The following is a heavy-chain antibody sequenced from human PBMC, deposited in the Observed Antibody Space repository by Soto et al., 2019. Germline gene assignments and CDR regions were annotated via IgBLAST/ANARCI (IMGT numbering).Heavy chain of an antibody. J-gene: IGHJ4*02. CDR3: ARIGSYCSSTSCRPLFDY. CDR1: GGSVSSGSYY. Sequence: PSDTLSLTCTVSGGSVSSGSYYWSWIRQPPGKGLEWIGYIYYSGSTNYNPSLKSRVTISVDTSKNQFSLKLSSVTAADTAVYYCARIGSYCSSTSCRPLFDYWGQGTLVTVSS. CDR2: IYYSGST. D-gene: IGHD2-2*01. V-gene: IGHV4-61*01.